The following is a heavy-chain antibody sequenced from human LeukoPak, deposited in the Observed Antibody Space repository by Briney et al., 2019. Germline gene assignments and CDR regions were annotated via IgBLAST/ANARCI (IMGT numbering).Heavy chain of an antibody. CDR2: ISSSSSTI. CDR1: GLTFSSYS. J-gene: IGHJ4*02. CDR3: ARGRMTTVNY. V-gene: IGHV3-48*04. Sequence: GGSLRLSCAASGLTFSSYSMNWVRQAPGKGLEWVSYISSSSSTIYYADSVKGRFTISRDNAKNSLYLQMNSLRAEDTAVYYCARGRMTTVNYWGQGTLVTVSS. D-gene: IGHD4-17*01.